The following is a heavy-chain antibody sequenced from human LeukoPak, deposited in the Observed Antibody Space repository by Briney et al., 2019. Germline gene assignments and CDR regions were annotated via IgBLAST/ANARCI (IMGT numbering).Heavy chain of an antibody. CDR2: IYSGGST. Sequence: GGSLRLSCAASGFTVSSNYMSWVRQAPGKGLEWVSVIYSGGSTYYADSVKGRFTISRDNSKNTLYLQMNSLRAEDTAVYYCAREGVGYSYGYLIDYWGQGTLSPSPQ. CDR3: AREGVGYSYGYLIDY. CDR1: GFTVSSNY. D-gene: IGHD5-18*01. V-gene: IGHV3-66*01. J-gene: IGHJ4*02.